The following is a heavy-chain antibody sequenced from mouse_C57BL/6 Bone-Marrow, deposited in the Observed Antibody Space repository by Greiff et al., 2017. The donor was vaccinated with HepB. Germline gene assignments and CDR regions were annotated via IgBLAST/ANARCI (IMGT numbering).Heavy chain of an antibody. D-gene: IGHD6-1*01. Sequence: LQESGPELVKPGASVKIPCKASGYAFSSSWMNWVKQRPGKGLEWIGRIYPGDGDTNYNGKFKGKATLTADKSSSTAYMQLSSLTSEDSAVYFCARKGSLYAMDYWGQGTSVTVSS. V-gene: IGHV1-82*01. J-gene: IGHJ4*01. CDR2: IYPGDGDT. CDR3: ARKGSLYAMDY. CDR1: GYAFSSSW.